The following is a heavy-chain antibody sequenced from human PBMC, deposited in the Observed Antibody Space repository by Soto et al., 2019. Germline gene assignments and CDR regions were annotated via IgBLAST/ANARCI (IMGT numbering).Heavy chain of an antibody. Sequence: GGALRLSCAVSGFICSSYDMSWVRQAPGKGLEWVSTILVGGSTHYEDSVKGRFTISRDTSKNTVYLQMNRLTGGDTAVYYCAKATATSGGAFEIYGQGTMVTVSS. J-gene: IGHJ3*02. D-gene: IGHD1-1*01. CDR3: AKATATSGGAFEI. V-gene: IGHV3-23*01. CDR2: ILVGGST. CDR1: GFICSSYD.